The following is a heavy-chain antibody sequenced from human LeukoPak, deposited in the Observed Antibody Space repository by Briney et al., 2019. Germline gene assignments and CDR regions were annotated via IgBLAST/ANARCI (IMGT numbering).Heavy chain of an antibody. Sequence: SETLSLTCTVSGGSISSYYWSWIRQPPGKGLEWIGYIYYSGSTNYNPSLKSRVTISVDTSKNQFSLKLSSVTAADTAVYYCARLRRRFGEFGGFDPWGQGTLVTVSS. V-gene: IGHV4-59*01. J-gene: IGHJ5*02. CDR1: GGSISSYY. D-gene: IGHD3-10*01. CDR3: ARLRRRFGEFGGFDP. CDR2: IYYSGST.